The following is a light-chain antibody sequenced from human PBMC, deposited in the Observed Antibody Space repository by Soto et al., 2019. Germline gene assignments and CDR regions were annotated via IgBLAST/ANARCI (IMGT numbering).Light chain of an antibody. CDR2: ENN. CDR1: SSNIGAGYE. Sequence: QSVLTQPPSVSEAPGQRVTISCTGSSSNIGAGYEAHWYQQVPGTAPKLLSYENNNRPSGVPDRFSGSKSRTSASLAITGLQAEDEAEYYCQSYDSSLSGYVFGTGTKLTVL. CDR3: QSYDSSLSGYV. J-gene: IGLJ1*01. V-gene: IGLV1-40*01.